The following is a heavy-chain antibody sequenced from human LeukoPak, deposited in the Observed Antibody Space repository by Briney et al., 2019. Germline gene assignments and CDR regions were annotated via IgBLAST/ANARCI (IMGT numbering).Heavy chain of an antibody. CDR1: GFTFSSYV. CDR3: AKEIGRLGVPLYDY. J-gene: IGHJ4*02. V-gene: IGHV3-23*01. CDR2: ISDSGGGT. D-gene: IGHD1-1*01. Sequence: GGSLRLSCAASGFTFSSYVMNWVRQAPGKGLEWVSGISDSGGGTYYADSLKGRFTISRDNSKNILYLQMNSLRAEDTAVYYCAKEIGRLGVPLYDYWGRGTLVTASS.